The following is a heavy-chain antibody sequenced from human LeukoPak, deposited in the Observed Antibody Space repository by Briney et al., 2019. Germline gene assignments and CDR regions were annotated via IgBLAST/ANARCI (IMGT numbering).Heavy chain of an antibody. Sequence: PGGSLRLSCAASGFTFDDYAMHWVRQAPGKGLEWVSGISWNSGSIGYADSVKGRFTISRDNAKNSLYLQMNSLRAEDTALYYCAPVGFFRNEYFQHRGQGTLVTVSS. CDR2: ISWNSGSI. D-gene: IGHD3-3*02. CDR1: GFTFDDYA. CDR3: APVGFFRNEYFQH. V-gene: IGHV3-9*01. J-gene: IGHJ1*01.